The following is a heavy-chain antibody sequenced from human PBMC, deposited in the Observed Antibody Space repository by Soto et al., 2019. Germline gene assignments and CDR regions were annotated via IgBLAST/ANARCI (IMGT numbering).Heavy chain of an antibody. CDR2: VSSTGST. CDR3: ARCVGSPYHNHEFDF. Sequence: SETLSLTCTVSGASITQYYWNWIRQSPGKGLEWIVSVSSTGSTVYNPSLTSRVTVSLDTSKNQFSLTLNSVTAADTAVYHCARCVGSPYHNHEFDFWGPGTLVTVFS. J-gene: IGHJ4*02. CDR1: GASITQYY. V-gene: IGHV4-59*01. D-gene: IGHD6-13*01.